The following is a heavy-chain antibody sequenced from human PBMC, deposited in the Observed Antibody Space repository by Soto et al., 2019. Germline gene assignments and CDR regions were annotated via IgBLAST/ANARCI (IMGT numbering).Heavy chain of an antibody. V-gene: IGHV3-66*01. J-gene: IGHJ4*02. CDR1: GFTVSSNY. CDR2: IYSGGST. CDR3: ERYIAAGGTFDF. Sequence: GGSLRLSCAASGFTVSSNYMSWVRQAPGKGLEWVSVIYSGGSTYYADSVKGRFTISRDNSKNTLYLQMNSLRAEDTAVYYCERYIAAGGTFDFWGQGTPVSGSS. D-gene: IGHD6-13*01.